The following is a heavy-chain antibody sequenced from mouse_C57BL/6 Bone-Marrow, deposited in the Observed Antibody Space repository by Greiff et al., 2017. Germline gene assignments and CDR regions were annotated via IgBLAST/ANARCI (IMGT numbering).Heavy chain of an antibody. J-gene: IGHJ4*01. CDR1: GFTFSDYG. Sequence: EVQLVESGGGLVKPGGSLKLSCAASGFTFSDYGMHWVRQAPEKGLERVAYISSGSSTIYYADTVKGRFTISRDNAKNTLFLQMTSLRSEDTAMYYCARTYYYGSSYAMDYWGQGTSVTVSS. CDR2: ISSGSSTI. V-gene: IGHV5-17*01. CDR3: ARTYYYGSSYAMDY. D-gene: IGHD1-1*01.